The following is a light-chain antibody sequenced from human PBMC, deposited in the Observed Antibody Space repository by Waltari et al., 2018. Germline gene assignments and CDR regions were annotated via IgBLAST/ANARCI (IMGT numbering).Light chain of an antibody. CDR3: QQNKVYPLT. Sequence: DIQMTQSPSTLSPSVGYRVTITCRASQSLNAWLAWYQQKPGKAPYLLIQGASSLQSGVPSRFSGRGSETEYTLTISSLQPDDFAIYHCQQNKVYPLTFGGGTTVEMK. CDR1: QSLNAW. CDR2: GAS. V-gene: IGKV1-5*03. J-gene: IGKJ4*01.